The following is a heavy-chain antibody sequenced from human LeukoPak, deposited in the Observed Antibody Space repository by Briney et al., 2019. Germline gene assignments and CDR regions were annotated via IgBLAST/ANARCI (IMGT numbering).Heavy chain of an antibody. CDR1: GFTFSGSA. D-gene: IGHD6-19*01. V-gene: IGHV3-73*01. J-gene: IGHJ5*02. Sequence: GGSLRLSCAASGFTFSGSAMHWVRQASGKGLEWVGRIRSKTNSYATSYAASVKGRFTISRDDSKSIAYLQMNSLKTEDTAVYYCTNYGYMWLVTDRWGQGTLVTVSS. CDR3: TNYGYMWLVTDR. CDR2: IRSKTNSYAT.